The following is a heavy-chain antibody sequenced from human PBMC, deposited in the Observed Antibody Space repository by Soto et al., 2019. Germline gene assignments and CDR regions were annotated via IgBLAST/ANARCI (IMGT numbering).Heavy chain of an antibody. Sequence: EVQLLESGGGLVQPGVSLRLSCAASGFIFSSYAMSWVRQATGRGLEWVSAISGSGGSTYYAVSVKGRFTISRDNSKNTLYLQMNSLRAEDTAVYYCAKDAYYDILTGYGNWFDPWGQGTLVTVAS. CDR2: ISGSGGST. V-gene: IGHV3-23*01. CDR1: GFIFSSYA. J-gene: IGHJ5*02. D-gene: IGHD3-9*01. CDR3: AKDAYYDILTGYGNWFDP.